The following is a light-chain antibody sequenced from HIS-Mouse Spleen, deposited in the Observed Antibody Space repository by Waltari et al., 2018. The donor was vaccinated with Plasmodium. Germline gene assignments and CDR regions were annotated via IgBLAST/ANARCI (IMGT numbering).Light chain of an antibody. CDR1: QSISSW. Sequence: DIQMTQSPSTLSASVGDRVTITCRASQSISSWLAWYQQKTGKAPKLLIYKASSLESGVPSRFSGSGSGTEFTLTISSLQPDDFATYYCQQYNSYSYTFGQGTKLEIQ. J-gene: IGKJ2*01. CDR3: QQYNSYSYT. CDR2: KAS. V-gene: IGKV1-5*03.